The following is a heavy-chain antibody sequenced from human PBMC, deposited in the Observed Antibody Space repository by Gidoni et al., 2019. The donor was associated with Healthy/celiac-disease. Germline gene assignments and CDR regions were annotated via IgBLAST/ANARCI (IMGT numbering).Heavy chain of an antibody. Sequence: LPLPESGSGLVKPSQTLSLTCAVSGGSISRGGYSWSWIRQPPGKGLEWMWYIYHSGSTYYNPSLKSRGTKAGDRSKNQCALKLSAVTAADTAVYYCARGGGVEGTRGRGVTPGFDYWGQGTLVTVSS. CDR1: GGSISRGGYS. J-gene: IGHJ4*02. CDR3: ARGGGVEGTRGRGVTPGFDY. V-gene: IGHV4-30-2*01. D-gene: IGHD3-10*01. CDR2: IYHSGST.